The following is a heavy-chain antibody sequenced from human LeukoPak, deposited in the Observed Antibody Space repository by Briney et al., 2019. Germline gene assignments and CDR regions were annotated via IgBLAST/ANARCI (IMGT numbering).Heavy chain of an antibody. V-gene: IGHV3-48*03. CDR3: ARGRGYPYYYYGLDV. Sequence: GGSLRRSCAGSGFTFSSYEMHWVRQAPGKGLEWVSYISSSGSTTHYADSVKGRFTISRDNAKNSLYLQMNSLRGEDTAVYYCARGRGYPYYYYGLDVWGQGTTVTVSS. CDR1: GFTFSSYE. J-gene: IGHJ6*02. CDR2: ISSSGSTT. D-gene: IGHD3-3*01.